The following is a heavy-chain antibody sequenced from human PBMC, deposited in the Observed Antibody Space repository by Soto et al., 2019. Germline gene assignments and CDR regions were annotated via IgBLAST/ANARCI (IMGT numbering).Heavy chain of an antibody. CDR3: ARGGYGSWFDP. J-gene: IGHJ5*02. CDR2: ISAYNGNT. D-gene: IGHD5-12*01. Sequence: VASVKVSCKASGYTFSNYGITWVRQAPGQGLEWMGWISAYNGNTNYAQKLQGRVTMTTDTSTTTAYMELKSLRSDDTAVYYCARGGYGSWFDPWGQGTLVTVSS. CDR1: GYTFSNYG. V-gene: IGHV1-18*01.